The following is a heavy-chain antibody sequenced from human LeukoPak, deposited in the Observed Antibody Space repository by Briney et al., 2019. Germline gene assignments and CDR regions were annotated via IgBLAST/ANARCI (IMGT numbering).Heavy chain of an antibody. V-gene: IGHV4-34*01. CDR3: ASCSGYDYYYYGMDV. D-gene: IGHD2-15*01. J-gene: IGHJ6*02. CDR2: INHSGST. Sequence: SETLSLTCAVYGGSFSGYNWSWIRQPPGKGLEWIGEINHSGSTNYNPSLKSRVTISVDTSKNQFSLKLSSVTAADTAVYYCASCSGYDYYYYGMDVWGQGTTVTVSS. CDR1: GGSFSGYN.